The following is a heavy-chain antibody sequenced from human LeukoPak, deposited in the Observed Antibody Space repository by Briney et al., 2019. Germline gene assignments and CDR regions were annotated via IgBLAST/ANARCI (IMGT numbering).Heavy chain of an antibody. D-gene: IGHD4-17*01. J-gene: IGHJ4*02. CDR1: GFTFSSYG. V-gene: IGHV3-33*01. Sequence: GGSLRLSCAASGFTFSSYGMHWVRQAPGKGLEWVAVIWYDGSNKYYADSVKGRFTISRDNSKNTLYLQMNSLRAEDTAVYYCARDPSTTVRGGEFDYWGQGTLVTVSS. CDR3: ARDPSTTVRGGEFDY. CDR2: IWYDGSNK.